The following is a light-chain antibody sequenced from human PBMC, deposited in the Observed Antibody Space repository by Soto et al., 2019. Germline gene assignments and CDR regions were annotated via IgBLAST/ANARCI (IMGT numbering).Light chain of an antibody. CDR1: SSDVGGYNY. J-gene: IGLJ2*01. CDR2: EVN. Sequence: QSALTQPPSASGSPGQSGTLSCTGTSSDVGGYNYVSWYQQHPGKAPKLMIYEVNKRPSGVPDRFSGSKSGNTASLTVSGLQAEDEADYYCSSYAGSNNLIFGGGTKLTVL. V-gene: IGLV2-8*01. CDR3: SSYAGSNNLI.